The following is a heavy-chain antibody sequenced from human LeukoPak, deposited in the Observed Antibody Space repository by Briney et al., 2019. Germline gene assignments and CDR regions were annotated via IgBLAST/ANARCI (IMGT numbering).Heavy chain of an antibody. CDR2: VFTSGST. J-gene: IGHJ5*02. CDR3: VGDDTGFDP. CDR1: GASISSYSC. V-gene: IGHV4-4*07. Sequence: SETLSLTCAVSGASISSYSCWSWIRQPAGKGLEWTGRVFTSGSTNYNPSLRSRVTVSLDTSKNQFSLRLTSVTAADTAVYYCVGDDTGFDPWGQGTLVTVSS.